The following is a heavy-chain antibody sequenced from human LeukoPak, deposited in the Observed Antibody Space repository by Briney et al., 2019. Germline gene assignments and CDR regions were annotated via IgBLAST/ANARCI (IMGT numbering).Heavy chain of an antibody. CDR3: ARDREFWYFDL. CDR2: IYYSGRT. CDR1: GGSISSYY. Sequence: SETLSLTCTVSGGSISSYYWSWIRQPPGKGLEWIGYIYYSGRTKYNPSLKSRVTISVDTSKNQFSLKLSSVTAADTAVYYCARDREFWYFDLWGRGTLVTVSS. V-gene: IGHV4-59*01. J-gene: IGHJ2*01. D-gene: IGHD3-10*01.